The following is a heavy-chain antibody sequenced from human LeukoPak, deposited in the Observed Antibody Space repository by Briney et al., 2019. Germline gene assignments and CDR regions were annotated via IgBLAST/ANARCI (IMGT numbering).Heavy chain of an antibody. Sequence: SVKVSCKASGGTFNRYAISWVRQAPGQGLEWMGGIIPIFGTANYAQKFQGRVTITADESTSTAYMELSSLRSEDTAVYYCATDTPTLGYCSGGSCFTVNYFDYWGQGTLVTVSS. CDR3: ATDTPTLGYCSGGSCFTVNYFDY. J-gene: IGHJ4*02. CDR2: IIPIFGTA. V-gene: IGHV1-69*13. CDR1: GGTFNRYA. D-gene: IGHD2-15*01.